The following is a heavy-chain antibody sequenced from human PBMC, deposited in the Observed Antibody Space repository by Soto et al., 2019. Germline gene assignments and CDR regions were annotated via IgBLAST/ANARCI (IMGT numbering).Heavy chain of an antibody. Sequence: HPGGSLRLSCAASGFTFSSYDMHWVRQATGKGLEWVSAIGTAGDTYYPGSVKGRFTISRENAKNSLYLQMNSLRAEDTAVYYCAKDAESPAPDCSGGSCYADYWGQGTLVTVSS. CDR1: GFTFSSYD. V-gene: IGHV3-13*01. D-gene: IGHD2-15*01. CDR3: AKDAESPAPDCSGGSCYADY. J-gene: IGHJ4*02. CDR2: IGTAGDT.